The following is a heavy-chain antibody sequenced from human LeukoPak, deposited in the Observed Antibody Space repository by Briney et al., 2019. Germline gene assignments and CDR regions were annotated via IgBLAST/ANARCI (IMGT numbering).Heavy chain of an antibody. CDR1: GFTFSDHY. J-gene: IGHJ1*01. D-gene: IGHD2/OR15-2a*01. CDR2: TKSKTHSYTT. V-gene: IGHV3-72*01. CDR3: AHWNSGEPH. Sequence: GGSLRLSCAASGFTFSDHYMDWVRQAPGKGLESVGRTKSKTHSYTTEYAASVKGRFTISRDDSKNSLYLQMNSLKTEDTAVYYCAHWNSGEPHWGQGTLVIVSS.